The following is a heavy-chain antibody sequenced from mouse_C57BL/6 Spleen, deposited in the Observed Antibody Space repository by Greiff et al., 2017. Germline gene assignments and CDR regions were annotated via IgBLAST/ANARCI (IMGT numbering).Heavy chain of an antibody. CDR1: GYSITSGYY. Sequence: EVHLVESGPGLVKPSQSLSLTCSVTGYSITSGYYWNWIRQFPGNKLEWMGYISYDGSNNYNPSLKNRISITRDTSKNQFFLKLNSVTTEDTATYYCAREGDYDGVGYFDYWGQGTTLTVSS. J-gene: IGHJ2*01. CDR3: AREGDYDGVGYFDY. CDR2: ISYDGSN. V-gene: IGHV3-6*01. D-gene: IGHD2-13*01.